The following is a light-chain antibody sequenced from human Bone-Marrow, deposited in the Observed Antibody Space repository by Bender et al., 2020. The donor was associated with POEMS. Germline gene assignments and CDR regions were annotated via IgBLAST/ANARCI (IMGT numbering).Light chain of an antibody. V-gene: IGLV2-14*03. CDR2: DVH. J-gene: IGLJ2*01. Sequence: QSALTQPASVSGSPGQSITISCTGTSSDVGGYNYVSWYQQHPGKAPKLMIYDVHNRPSGVSNRFSGSKSGNTASLTISGLQAEDEADYYCRSYTRSATRVFGGGTKLTVL. CDR3: RSYTRSATRV. CDR1: SSDVGGYNY.